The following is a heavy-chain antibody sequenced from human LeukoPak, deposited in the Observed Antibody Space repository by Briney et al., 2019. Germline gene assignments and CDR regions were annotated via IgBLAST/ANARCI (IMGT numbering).Heavy chain of an antibody. J-gene: IGHJ5*02. CDR2: IYYSGST. CDR1: SGSISSSSYY. Sequence: SETLSLTCTVSSGSISSSSYYWGWIRQPPGKGLEWIGSIYYSGSTYYNPSLKSRVTISVDTSKNQFSLKLSSVTAADTAVYYCARHLTIFGATAWFDPWGQGTLVTVSS. V-gene: IGHV4-39*01. CDR3: ARHLTIFGATAWFDP. D-gene: IGHD3-3*01.